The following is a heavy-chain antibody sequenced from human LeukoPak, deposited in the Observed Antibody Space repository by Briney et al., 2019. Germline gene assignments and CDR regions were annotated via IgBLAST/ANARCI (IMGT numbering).Heavy chain of an antibody. Sequence: PSETLSLTCNVSGGSISSSYWSWIRQPPGKGLEWIGHIYNSGSDNYNPSLESRVTISVDTSKSQFSLKLSSVTAADTAVYYCARDMVDRDMVKSLGWFDPWGQGTLVTVSS. V-gene: IGHV4-59*01. CDR2: IYNSGSD. D-gene: IGHD5-18*01. CDR3: ARDMVDRDMVKSLGWFDP. CDR1: GGSISSSY. J-gene: IGHJ5*02.